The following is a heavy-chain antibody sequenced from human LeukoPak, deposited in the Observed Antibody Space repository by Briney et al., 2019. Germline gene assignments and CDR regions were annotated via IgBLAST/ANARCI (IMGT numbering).Heavy chain of an antibody. CDR2: INARGDT. D-gene: IGHD2-2*01. CDR1: GWSFNDYY. CDR3: ARGQVPAARGYNWFDP. J-gene: IGHJ5*02. V-gene: IGHV4-34*01. Sequence: SETLSLTCAVYGWSFNDYYWNWIRRPPGKGLEWIGEINARGDTNYNPSLKSRVTISVDTSKSQFSLRLTSIIAADTAFYYCARGQVPAARGYNWFDPWGQGTLVTVSS.